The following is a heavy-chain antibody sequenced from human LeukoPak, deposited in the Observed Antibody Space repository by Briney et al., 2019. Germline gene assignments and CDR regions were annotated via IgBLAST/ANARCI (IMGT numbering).Heavy chain of an antibody. Sequence: SETLSLTCTVSGGSISSSCYYWGWLRQPPWKGLEWFGGIYYSWGTYYNPSLKSRVTISVDTSKNQFSLKLSSVTAADTAVYYCARHSLERAYYDILTGYRIDYWGQGTLVTVSS. CDR1: GGSISSSCYY. V-gene: IGHV4-39*01. J-gene: IGHJ4*02. D-gene: IGHD3-9*01. CDR2: IYYSWGT. CDR3: ARHSLERAYYDILTGYRIDY.